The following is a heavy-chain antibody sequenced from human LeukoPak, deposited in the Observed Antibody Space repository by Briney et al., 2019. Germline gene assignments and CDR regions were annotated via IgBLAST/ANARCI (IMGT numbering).Heavy chain of an antibody. CDR3: ASPLIHGVTYHDAYAI. D-gene: IGHD4-11*01. CDR1: GFPFSSYA. J-gene: IGHJ3*02. CDR2: IDYSGST. V-gene: IGHV4-59*01. Sequence: GSLTLSYAASGFPFSSYAMSWTRHPPGKGLVLMGYIDYSGSTNYNPSLKSRVSISVDTSKNQFSLKLTSVTAADTAVYYCASPLIHGVTYHDAYAIWGQGTLVTVSS.